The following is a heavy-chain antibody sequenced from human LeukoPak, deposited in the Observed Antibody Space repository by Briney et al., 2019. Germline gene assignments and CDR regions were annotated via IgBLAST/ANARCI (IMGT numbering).Heavy chain of an antibody. Sequence: SQTLSLTCAVSGGSISSGGYSWSWIRQPPGKGLEWIGYIYHSGSTYYNPSLKSRVTISVDRSKNQSSLKLSSVTAADTAVYYCARQYSYGSQYYFDYWGQGTLVTVSS. J-gene: IGHJ4*02. CDR2: IYHSGST. CDR1: GGSISSGGYS. D-gene: IGHD5-18*01. CDR3: ARQYSYGSQYYFDY. V-gene: IGHV4-30-2*01.